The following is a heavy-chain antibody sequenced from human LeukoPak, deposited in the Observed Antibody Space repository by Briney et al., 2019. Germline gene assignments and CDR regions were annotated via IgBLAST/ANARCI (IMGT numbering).Heavy chain of an antibody. CDR3: ARGGHNKSYNWFDP. D-gene: IGHD1-14*01. CDR1: GYSFTGYY. V-gene: IGHV1-8*02. CDR2: MNPNSGNT. Sequence: GASVKVSCKASGYSFTGYYMHWVRQATGQGLVWMGWMNPNSGNTGYAQKFQGRVTMTRNTSISTAYMELSSLRSEDTAVYYCARGGHNKSYNWFDPWGQGTLVTVSS. J-gene: IGHJ5*02.